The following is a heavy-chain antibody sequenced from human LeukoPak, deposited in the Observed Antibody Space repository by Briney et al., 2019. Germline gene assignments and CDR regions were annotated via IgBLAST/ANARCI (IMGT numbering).Heavy chain of an antibody. D-gene: IGHD5-18*01. CDR3: AKDSAEKYFDY. CDR2: ISNSANTI. Sequence: PGGSLRLSCAASGFTFSNYEMNWVRQAPGKGLDWVSCISNSANTIYYADSVKGRFTISRDNAKNSLYLQMNSLRAEDTAVYYCAKDSAEKYFDYWGQGTLVTVSS. J-gene: IGHJ4*02. V-gene: IGHV3-48*03. CDR1: GFTFSNYE.